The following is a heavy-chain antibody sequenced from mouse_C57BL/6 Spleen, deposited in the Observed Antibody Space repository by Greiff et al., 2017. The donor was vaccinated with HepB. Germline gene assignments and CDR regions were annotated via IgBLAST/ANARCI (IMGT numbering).Heavy chain of an antibody. CDR3: ARSATTVVGPFAY. CDR1: GYAFSSSW. Sequence: QVQLQQSGPELVKPGASVKISCKASGYAFSSSWMNWVKQRPGKGLEWIGRIYPGDGDTNYNGKFKGKATLTADKSSSTAYMQLSSLTSEDSAVYFCARSATTVVGPFAYWGQGTLVTVSA. CDR2: IYPGDGDT. J-gene: IGHJ3*01. D-gene: IGHD1-1*01. V-gene: IGHV1-82*01.